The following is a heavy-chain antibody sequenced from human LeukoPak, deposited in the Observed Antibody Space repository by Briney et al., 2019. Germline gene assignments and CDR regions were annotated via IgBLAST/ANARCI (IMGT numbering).Heavy chain of an antibody. J-gene: IGHJ4*02. CDR1: GFTFSSYA. CDR2: ISDSRTST. CDR3: AQFGPGMAVGDY. Sequence: GGSLRLSCVASGFTFSSYAMSWVRQAPGKGLEWVSAISDSRTSTYYADSVKGRFTISRDNSKNTLYLQMNSLRAEDTAVYYCAQFGPGMAVGDYWAREPWSPSPQ. V-gene: IGHV3-23*01. D-gene: IGHD2-8*01.